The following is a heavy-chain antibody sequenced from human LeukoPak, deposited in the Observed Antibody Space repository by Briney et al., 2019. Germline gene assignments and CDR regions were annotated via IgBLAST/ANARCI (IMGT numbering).Heavy chain of an antibody. D-gene: IGHD3-22*01. CDR1: GGSFSGYY. J-gene: IGHJ4*02. CDR3: ARLYYYDSKFDY. CDR2: INHSGST. Sequence: SETLSLTCAVYGGSFSGYYWSWIRQPPGKGLEWIGEINHSGSTNYNPSLKSRVTISVDTSKNQFSLKLSSVTAADTAVYYCARLYYYDSKFDYWGQGTLVTVSS. V-gene: IGHV4-34*01.